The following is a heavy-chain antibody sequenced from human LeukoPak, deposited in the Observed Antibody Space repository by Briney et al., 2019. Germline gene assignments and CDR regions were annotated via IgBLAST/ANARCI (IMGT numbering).Heavy chain of an antibody. CDR1: GFTFDDYG. CDR2: INWNGGST. V-gene: IGHV3-20*04. CDR3: ARWGSGDYDYYYYGMDV. Sequence: PGGSLRLSCAASGFTFDDYGMSWVRQAPGKGLEWVSGINWNGGSTGHADSVKGRFTISRDNAKNSLYLQMNSLRAEDTALYYCARWGSGDYDYYYYGMDVWGQGTTVTVSS. D-gene: IGHD4-17*01. J-gene: IGHJ6*02.